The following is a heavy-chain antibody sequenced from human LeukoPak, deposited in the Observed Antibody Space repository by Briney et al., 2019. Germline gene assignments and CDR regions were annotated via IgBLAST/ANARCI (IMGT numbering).Heavy chain of an antibody. CDR3: ARNSMNSSSWNY. D-gene: IGHD6-13*01. CDR1: GGSISSGGYY. Sequence: SETLSLTCTVSGGSISSGGYYWSWIRQHPGTGLEWIGYICYSGSTYYNPSLKSRVTISVDTSKNQFSLKLSSVTAADTAVYYCARNSMNSSSWNYWGQGTLVTVSS. J-gene: IGHJ4*02. V-gene: IGHV4-31*03. CDR2: ICYSGST.